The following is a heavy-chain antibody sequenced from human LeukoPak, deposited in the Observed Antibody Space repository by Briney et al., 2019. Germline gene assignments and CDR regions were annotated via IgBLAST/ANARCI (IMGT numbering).Heavy chain of an antibody. V-gene: IGHV3-21*01. CDR3: ARLSSISSRDY. J-gene: IGHJ4*02. CDR2: ISSSSSYI. D-gene: IGHD3-3*02. Sequence: GGSLRLSCAASGFTFSSYATSWVRQAPGKGLEWVSSISSSSSYIYYADSVKGRFTISRDNAKNSLYLQMNSLRAEDTAVYYCARLSSISSRDYWGQGTLVTVSS. CDR1: GFTFSSYA.